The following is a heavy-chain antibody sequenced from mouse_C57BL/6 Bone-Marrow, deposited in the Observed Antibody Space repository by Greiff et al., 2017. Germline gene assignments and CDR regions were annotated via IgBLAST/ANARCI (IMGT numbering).Heavy chain of an antibody. CDR1: GFTFSSYA. CDR3: ARDGGDYYGSSYYWYFDV. V-gene: IGHV5-4*01. Sequence: EVQRVESGGGLVKPGGSLKLSCAASGFTFSSYAMSWVRQTPEKRLEWVATISDGGSYTYYPDNVKGRFTISRDNAKNNLYLQMSHLKSEDTAMYYCARDGGDYYGSSYYWYFDVWGTGTTVTVSS. J-gene: IGHJ1*03. CDR2: ISDGGSYT. D-gene: IGHD1-1*01.